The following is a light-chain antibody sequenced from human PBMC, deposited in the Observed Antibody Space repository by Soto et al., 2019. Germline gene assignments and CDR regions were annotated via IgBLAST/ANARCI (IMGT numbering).Light chain of an antibody. CDR1: QSVTNS. Sequence: EIVLAQSPGTLSFSPGERSTLSCMSSQSVTNSFLAWYQQKPGQAPRLLIYGASSRATGIPDRFSGSGSGTEFTLTISTLQSEDFAVYYCQQYNNWPWTFGQGTKVDIK. V-gene: IGKV3D-15*01. CDR2: GAS. CDR3: QQYNNWPWT. J-gene: IGKJ1*01.